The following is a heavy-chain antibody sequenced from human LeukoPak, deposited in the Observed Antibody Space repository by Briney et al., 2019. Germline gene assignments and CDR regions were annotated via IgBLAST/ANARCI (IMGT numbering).Heavy chain of an antibody. V-gene: IGHV4-39*01. CDR2: IYYSGST. CDR3: ARHAYYDSSGTTTADWFDP. J-gene: IGHJ5*02. CDR1: GGSISSSSYY. Sequence: SETLSLTCTVSGGSISSSSYYWGWIRQPPGKGLEWIGSIYYSGSTYYNLSLKSRVTISVDTSKNQFSLKLSSVTAADTAVYYCARHAYYDSSGTTTADWFDPWGQGTLVTVSS. D-gene: IGHD3-22*01.